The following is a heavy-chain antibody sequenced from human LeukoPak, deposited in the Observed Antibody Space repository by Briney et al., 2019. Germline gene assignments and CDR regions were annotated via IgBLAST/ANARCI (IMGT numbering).Heavy chain of an antibody. CDR1: GFTFSTYW. CDR3: ARAYPNHYGSGSYGDY. D-gene: IGHD3-10*01. J-gene: IGHJ4*02. Sequence: GGSLRLSCVASGFTFSTYWMSWVRQAPGKGLEWVANIKQDGGEKYYVDSVKGRFTISRDNAKNSLFLQMNSLRAEDTAVYYCARAYPNHYGSGSYGDYWGQGTLVTVSS. CDR2: IKQDGGEK. V-gene: IGHV3-7*01.